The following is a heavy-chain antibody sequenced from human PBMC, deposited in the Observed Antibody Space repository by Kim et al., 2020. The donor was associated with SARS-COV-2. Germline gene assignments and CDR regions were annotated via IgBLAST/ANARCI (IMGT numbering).Heavy chain of an antibody. CDR1: GFTFSSYS. CDR3: ARDTFHPQYYYYYYGMDV. J-gene: IGHJ6*02. D-gene: IGHD3-16*01. Sequence: GGSLRLSCAASGFTFSSYSMNWVRQAPGKGLEWVSSISSSSSYIYYADSVKGRFTISRDNAKNSLYLQMNSLRAEDTAVYYCARDTFHPQYYYYYYGMDVWGQGTTVTVSS. V-gene: IGHV3-21*01. CDR2: ISSSSSYI.